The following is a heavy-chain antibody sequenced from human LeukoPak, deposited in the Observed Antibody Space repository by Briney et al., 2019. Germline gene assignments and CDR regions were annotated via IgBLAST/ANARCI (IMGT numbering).Heavy chain of an antibody. Sequence: GGSLRLSCAASGFTFSSYAMHWVRQAPGKGLEWVAVISYDGSNKYYADSVKGRFTISRDNPKNTVYLQMNSLRAEDTAMYYCARDDVGATYFDYWGQGTLVTVSS. J-gene: IGHJ4*02. CDR2: ISYDGSNK. CDR1: GFTFSSYA. D-gene: IGHD1-26*01. CDR3: ARDDVGATYFDY. V-gene: IGHV3-30-3*01.